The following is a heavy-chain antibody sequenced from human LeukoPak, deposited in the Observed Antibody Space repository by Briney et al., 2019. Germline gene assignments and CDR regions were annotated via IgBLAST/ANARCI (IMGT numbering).Heavy chain of an antibody. CDR1: GGTFSSYA. CDR3: ARGFGELKYYYYYMDV. D-gene: IGHD3-10*01. Sequence: SVKVSCKASGGTFSSYAISWVRQAPGQGLEWMGGIIPIFGTANYAQKFRGRVTITADESTSTAYMELSSLRSEDTAVYYCARGFGELKYYYYYMDVWGKGTTVTVSS. V-gene: IGHV1-69*13. CDR2: IIPIFGTA. J-gene: IGHJ6*03.